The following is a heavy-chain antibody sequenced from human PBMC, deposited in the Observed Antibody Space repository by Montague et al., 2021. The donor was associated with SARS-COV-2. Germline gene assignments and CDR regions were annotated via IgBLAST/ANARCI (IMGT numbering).Heavy chain of an antibody. CDR1: GGSLSGYY. CDR2: ISHSGST. Sequence: SETLSLTCAVYGGSLSGYYWSRIRQPPWEGLEWIAEISHSGSTSYNPSLKSRVTMSVDTSKNQFSLKLSSVTAADTAVYYCARGARQGSGFRRGSFDYWGQGTLVTVSS. D-gene: IGHD3-9*01. J-gene: IGHJ4*02. V-gene: IGHV4-34*01. CDR3: ARGARQGSGFRRGSFDY.